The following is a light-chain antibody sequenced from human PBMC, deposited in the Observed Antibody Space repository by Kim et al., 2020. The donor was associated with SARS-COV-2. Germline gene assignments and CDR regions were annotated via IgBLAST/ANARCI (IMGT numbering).Light chain of an antibody. CDR1: SLRSSY. CDR3: QSRDSGGNVL. V-gene: IGLV3-19*01. J-gene: IGLJ2*01. CDR2: GRN. Sequence: SSELTQDPVVSVALGQTVRITCQGDSLRSSYATWYQQRPRQAPVLVIYGRNNRPSGIPDRFSGSCSGNPASLTISGAQAEDDADFYCQSRDSGGNVLFGG.